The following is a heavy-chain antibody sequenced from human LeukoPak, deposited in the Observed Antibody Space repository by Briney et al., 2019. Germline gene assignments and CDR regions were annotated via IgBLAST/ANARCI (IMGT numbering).Heavy chain of an antibody. V-gene: IGHV3-48*02. CDR2: ISSSSTTI. CDR1: GFTFSSYS. CDR3: ARVKTSTTFRDAFDI. D-gene: IGHD3-16*01. Sequence: GGSLRLSCAASGFTFSSYSMNWVRQAPGKGLEWVSYISSSSTTIYDADSVKGRFTISRDNAKNSLYLQMNSLRDEDTAVYYCARVKTSTTFRDAFDIWGQGTMVTVSS. J-gene: IGHJ3*02.